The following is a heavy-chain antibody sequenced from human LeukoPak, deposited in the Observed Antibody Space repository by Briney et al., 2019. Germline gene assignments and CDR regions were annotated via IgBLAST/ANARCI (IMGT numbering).Heavy chain of an antibody. V-gene: IGHV3-30*18. D-gene: IGHD3-10*01. Sequence: GGSLRLSCAASGFTFSSYGMHWVRQAPGKGLEWVAVISYDGSNKYYADSVKGRFTISRDNSKNTLYLQMNSLRAEDTAVYYCANDSSYGSGSFSFDYWGQGTLVTVSS. J-gene: IGHJ4*02. CDR3: ANDSSYGSGSFSFDY. CDR1: GFTFSSYG. CDR2: ISYDGSNK.